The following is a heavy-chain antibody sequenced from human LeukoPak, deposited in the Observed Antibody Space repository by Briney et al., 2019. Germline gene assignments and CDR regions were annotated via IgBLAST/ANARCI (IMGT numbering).Heavy chain of an antibody. CDR3: ARGVVVRGAYYYSMDV. CDR2: IYYNGST. V-gene: IGHV4-59*01. Sequence: SETLSLTCTVSGGSISSYYWSWIRQPPGKGREWIGYIYYNGSTNYNPSLKSRVTISVDTSKNQFSLKLSSVTAAGTAVYYCARGVVVRGAYYYSMDVWGKGTTVTVSS. J-gene: IGHJ6*04. CDR1: GGSISSYY. D-gene: IGHD3-10*01.